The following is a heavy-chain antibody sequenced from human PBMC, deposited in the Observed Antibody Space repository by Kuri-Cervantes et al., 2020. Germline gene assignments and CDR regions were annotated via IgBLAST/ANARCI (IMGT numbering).Heavy chain of an antibody. CDR3: ARDSGWYGRDWFDP. V-gene: IGHV3-33*01. D-gene: IGHD6-19*01. CDR1: GFTFSSYG. Sequence: GESLKISCAASGFTFSSYGMHWVRQAPGKGLEWVAVIWYDGSSKYYADSVKGRFTISRDNAKNSLYLQMNSLRAEDTAVYYCARDSGWYGRDWFDPWGQGTLVTVSS. J-gene: IGHJ5*02. CDR2: IWYDGSSK.